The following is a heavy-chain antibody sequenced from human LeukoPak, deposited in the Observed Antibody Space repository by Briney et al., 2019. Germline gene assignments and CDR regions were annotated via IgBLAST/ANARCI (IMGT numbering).Heavy chain of an antibody. CDR1: GFTFDDYA. Sequence: GESLRLSCAASGFTFDDYAMHWVRQAPGKGLEWVSGISWSSGNIGYADSVKGRFAISRDNAKNSLYLQMSSLRPEDTALYYCVKGDWGTVTLDYYYGMDVWGQGTTVTVSS. J-gene: IGHJ6*02. V-gene: IGHV3-9*01. CDR2: ISWSSGNI. D-gene: IGHD4-17*01. CDR3: VKGDWGTVTLDYYYGMDV.